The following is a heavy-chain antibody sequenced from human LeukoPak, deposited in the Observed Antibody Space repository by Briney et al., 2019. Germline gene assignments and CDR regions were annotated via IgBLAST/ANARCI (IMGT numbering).Heavy chain of an antibody. CDR2: INPNSGGT. CDR1: GYTFTGYY. D-gene: IGHD6-13*01. Sequence: ASVKVSCKASGYTFTGYYMHWVRQAPGQGLEWMGRINPNSGGTNYAQKFQGRVTMTRDTSISTAYMELSRLRSDDTAVYYCARLIAAAGGSWFDPWGQGTLVTVSS. V-gene: IGHV1-2*06. CDR3: ARLIAAAGGSWFDP. J-gene: IGHJ5*02.